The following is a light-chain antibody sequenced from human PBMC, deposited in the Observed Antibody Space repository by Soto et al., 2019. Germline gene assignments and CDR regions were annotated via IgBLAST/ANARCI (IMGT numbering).Light chain of an antibody. V-gene: IGKV3-15*01. CDR2: GAY. Sequence: EIVMTQSPATLSVSPGERATLSCRASQSVNSDLAWYQQKPGQAPRLLIYGAYTRATGVPARFSGSGSGTEFTLTIDSLQSEDSAVYYCQQYKNWPPITFGQGTRLEIK. J-gene: IGKJ5*01. CDR1: QSVNSD. CDR3: QQYKNWPPIT.